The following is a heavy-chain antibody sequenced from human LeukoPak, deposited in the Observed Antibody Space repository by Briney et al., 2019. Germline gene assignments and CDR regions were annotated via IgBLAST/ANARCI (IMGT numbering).Heavy chain of an antibody. V-gene: IGHV1-69*13. D-gene: IGHD3-10*01. CDR1: GGTFSSYA. CDR2: IIPIFGTA. J-gene: IGHJ5*02. Sequence: ASVKVSCKASGGTFSSYAISWVRQAPGQGLERMGGIIPIFGTANYAQKFQGKVTITADESTSTAYMELSSLRSEDTAVYYCARGGHYGSGSYYNVHPYNWFDPWGQGTLVTVSS. CDR3: ARGGHYGSGSYYNVHPYNWFDP.